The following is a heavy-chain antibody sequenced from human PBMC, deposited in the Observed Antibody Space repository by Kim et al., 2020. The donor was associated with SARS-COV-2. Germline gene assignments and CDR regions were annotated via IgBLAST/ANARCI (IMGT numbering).Heavy chain of an antibody. D-gene: IGHD2-21*02. CDR3: AREALAVTRHFDY. Sequence: YNPSLKSRVTISVDTSKTQFSLKLSSVTAADTAVYYCAREALAVTRHFDYWGQGTLVTVSS. V-gene: IGHV4-39*07. J-gene: IGHJ4*02.